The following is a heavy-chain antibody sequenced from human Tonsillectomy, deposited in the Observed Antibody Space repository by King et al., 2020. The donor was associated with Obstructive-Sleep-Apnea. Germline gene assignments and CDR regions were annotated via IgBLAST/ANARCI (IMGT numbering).Heavy chain of an antibody. J-gene: IGHJ6*02. CDR3: ARPRFGTYYYGMDV. D-gene: IGHD3-10*01. Sequence: VQLVESGAEVKKPGESLRISCKGSGYSFTSYWISWVRQMPGKGLEWMGRIDPRDSNTNYRPSFQGHVTMSAEQAVRTAYLQWNSLKASDTAMYYCARPRFGTYYYGMDVWGHGTTVTVSS. V-gene: IGHV5-10-1*03. CDR1: GYSFTSYW. CDR2: IDPRDSNT.